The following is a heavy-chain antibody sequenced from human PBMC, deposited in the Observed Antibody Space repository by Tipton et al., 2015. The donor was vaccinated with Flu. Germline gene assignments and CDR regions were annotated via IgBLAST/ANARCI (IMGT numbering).Heavy chain of an antibody. CDR3: ARDVNDIAARPDAFDI. V-gene: IGHV1-18*04. CDR1: GYTFTSYG. D-gene: IGHD6-6*01. CDR2: ISAYNGNT. Sequence: QLVQSGAEVKKPGASVKVSCKASGYTFTSYGISWVRQAPGQGLERMGWISAYNGNTNYAQKLQGRVTITTDTSTSTAYMELRSLKSDDSAVYYCARDVNDIAARPDAFDIWGQGTMVTVSS. J-gene: IGHJ3*02.